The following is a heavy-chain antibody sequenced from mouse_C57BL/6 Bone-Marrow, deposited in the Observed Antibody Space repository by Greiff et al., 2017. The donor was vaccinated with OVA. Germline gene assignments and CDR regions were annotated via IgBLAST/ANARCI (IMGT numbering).Heavy chain of an antibody. Sequence: VQLKQPGAELVKPGASVKVSCKASGYTFTSYWMHWVKQRPGQGLEWIGRIHPSDSDTNYNQKFKGKATLTVDKSSSTAYMQLSSLTSEDSAVYYCAIRDGSSWFAYWGQGTLVTVSA. V-gene: IGHV1-74*01. CDR3: AIRDGSSWFAY. J-gene: IGHJ3*01. CDR2: IHPSDSDT. CDR1: GYTFTSYW. D-gene: IGHD1-1*01.